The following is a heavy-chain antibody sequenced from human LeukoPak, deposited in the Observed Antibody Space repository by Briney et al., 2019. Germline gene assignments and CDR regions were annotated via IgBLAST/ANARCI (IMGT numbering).Heavy chain of an antibody. CDR2: IYLGDDK. D-gene: IGHD6-19*01. V-gene: IGHV2-5*02. CDR1: VFSLSTSGVG. J-gene: IGHJ4*02. Sequence: KDSGATLVKPTQTLTLTCTFSVFSLSTSGVGVGSIRHPPGKALWWLALIYLGDDKLYSPSVKSRLTLAKDTPKNQVVLTMTNMDPVDTATYYCAHSEQWLVHYYFDYWGQGTLVTVSS. CDR3: AHSEQWLVHYYFDY.